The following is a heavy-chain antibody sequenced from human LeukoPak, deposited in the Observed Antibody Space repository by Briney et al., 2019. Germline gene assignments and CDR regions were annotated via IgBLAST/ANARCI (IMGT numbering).Heavy chain of an antibody. Sequence: SGGSLRLSCAAAGFTFSSYGMHWVRQAPGKGLEWVAVISYDGSNKYHADSVKGRFTISRDNSKNTLYLQMNSLRAEDTAVYYCAKNFRIAVIDYWGQGTLVTVSS. CDR3: AKNFRIAVIDY. CDR2: ISYDGSNK. V-gene: IGHV3-30*18. D-gene: IGHD6-19*01. CDR1: GFTFSSYG. J-gene: IGHJ4*02.